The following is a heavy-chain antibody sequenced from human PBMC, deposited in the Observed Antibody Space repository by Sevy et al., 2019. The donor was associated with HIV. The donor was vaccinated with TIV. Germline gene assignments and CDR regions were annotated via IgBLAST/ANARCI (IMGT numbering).Heavy chain of an antibody. D-gene: IGHD1-26*01. CDR3: AKDAQWELPHYYGMDV. V-gene: IGHV3-30*02. CDR2: IRYDGSNK. J-gene: IGHJ6*02. Sequence: GESLKISCAASGFTFSSYGMHWVRQAPGKGLEWVAFIRYDGSNKYYADSVKGRFTISRDNSKNTRYLQMNSLRAEDTAVYYCAKDAQWELPHYYGMDVWGQGTTVTVSS. CDR1: GFTFSSYG.